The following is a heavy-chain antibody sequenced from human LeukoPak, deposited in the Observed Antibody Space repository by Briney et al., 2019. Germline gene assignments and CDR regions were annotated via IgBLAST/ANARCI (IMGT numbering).Heavy chain of an antibody. J-gene: IGHJ3*02. Sequence: GGSLRLSCEASGFTFSSYSMNWVRQAPGKGLEWVSSISSSSLYIYYADSVKGRFTISRDNSKNTLYLQMNSLRAEDTAVYYCARGGSYLSAFDIWGQGTMVTVSS. D-gene: IGHD1-26*01. CDR1: GFTFSSYS. CDR2: ISSSSLYI. V-gene: IGHV3-21*04. CDR3: ARGGSYLSAFDI.